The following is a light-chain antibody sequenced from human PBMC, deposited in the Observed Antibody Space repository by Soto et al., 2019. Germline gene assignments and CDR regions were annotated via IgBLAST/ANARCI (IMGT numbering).Light chain of an antibody. CDR2: DAS. J-gene: IGKJ1*01. V-gene: IGKV1-5*01. CDR1: QSISSW. Sequence: DIQMTQSPSTLSASVGDRVTITCRASQSISSWLAWYLQKPGKAPKLLIFDASSLESGVPSRFSGSGSGTEFTLTISGLQPEDFATYYCQEYNSFSTFGQGTKVDIK. CDR3: QEYNSFST.